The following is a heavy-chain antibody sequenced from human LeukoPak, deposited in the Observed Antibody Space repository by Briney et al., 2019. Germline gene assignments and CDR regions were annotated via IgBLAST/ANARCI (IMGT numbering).Heavy chain of an antibody. V-gene: IGHV3-30*02. D-gene: IGHD2-2*01. Sequence: PGGSLRLSCAASGFTFSSYGMHWVRQAPGKGLEWVAFIRYDGSNKYYADSVKGRFTISRDNSKSTLYLQMNSLRAEDTAVYYCAKDHFVGYCSSTSCYDAFDIWGQGTMVTVSS. J-gene: IGHJ3*02. CDR2: IRYDGSNK. CDR1: GFTFSSYG. CDR3: AKDHFVGYCSSTSCYDAFDI.